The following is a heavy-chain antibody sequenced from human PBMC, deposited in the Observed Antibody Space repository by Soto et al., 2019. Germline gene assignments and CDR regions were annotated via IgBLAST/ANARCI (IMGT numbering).Heavy chain of an antibody. CDR1: GFTFSSYA. Sequence: GGSLRLSCAASGFTFSSYAMHWVRQAPGKGLEWGAVISYDGSNKYYADSVKGRFTISRDNSKNTLYLQMNSLRAEDTAVYYCARGLVVISNWFDPWGQGTLVTVSS. CDR2: ISYDGSNK. D-gene: IGHD3-22*01. V-gene: IGHV3-30-3*01. J-gene: IGHJ5*02. CDR3: ARGLVVISNWFDP.